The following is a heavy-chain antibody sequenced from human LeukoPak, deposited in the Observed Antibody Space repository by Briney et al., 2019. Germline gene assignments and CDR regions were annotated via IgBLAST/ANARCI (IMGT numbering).Heavy chain of an antibody. D-gene: IGHD6-6*01. Sequence: VSGPTLLKPTHTLTLTCTFSGFSLTTNDVGVGWIRQPPGDALEWLALIYWDDDKRYSPSQKSRLTITKDTSKNQVVLTMANMDPADTATYYCAFSKYSRSDFDSWGQGTLVTVSS. CDR3: AFSKYSRSDFDS. V-gene: IGHV2-5*02. CDR1: GFSLTTNDVG. CDR2: IYWDDDK. J-gene: IGHJ4*02.